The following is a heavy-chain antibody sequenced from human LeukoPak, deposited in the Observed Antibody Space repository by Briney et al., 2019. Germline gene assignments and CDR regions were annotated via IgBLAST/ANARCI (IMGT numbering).Heavy chain of an antibody. CDR3: ARAAVGTSSDFDY. D-gene: IGHD6-13*01. J-gene: IGHJ4*02. CDR2: ISSSSLYT. V-gene: IGHV3-11*05. CDR1: GFTFSDYY. Sequence: GGSLRLSCAASGFTFSDYYMSWIRQAPGKGLEWVSYISSSSLYTNYADSVKGRFTISRDNAKNSLYLQMNSLRAEDTAVYYCARAAVGTSSDFDYWGQGTLVTVSS.